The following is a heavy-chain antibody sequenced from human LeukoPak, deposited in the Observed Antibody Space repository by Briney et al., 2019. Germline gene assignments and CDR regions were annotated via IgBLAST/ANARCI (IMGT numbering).Heavy chain of an antibody. J-gene: IGHJ6*02. CDR3: AKDGYYDFWSGYSVFYYGMDV. CDR1: GFTFSSYA. V-gene: IGHV3-23*01. CDR2: ISGSGGST. D-gene: IGHD3-3*01. Sequence: GGSLRLSCAASGFTFSSYAMSWVRQAPGKGLEWVSAISGSGGSTYYADSVKGRFTISRDNSKNTLYLQMNSLRAEDTAVYYCAKDGYYDFWSGYSVFYYGMDVWGQGTTVTVSS.